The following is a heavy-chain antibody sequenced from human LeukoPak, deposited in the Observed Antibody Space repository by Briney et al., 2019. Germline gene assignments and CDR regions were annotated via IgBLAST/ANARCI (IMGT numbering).Heavy chain of an antibody. Sequence: SETLSLTCTVSGGSISGSSYYWRWIRQPPGKGLEWIGSIYYSGSTYYNPSLKSRVTISVDTSKNQFSLKLSSVTAADTAVYYCARHSSDTVTSVWGQGTLVTVSS. CDR1: GGSISGSSYY. V-gene: IGHV4-39*01. J-gene: IGHJ4*02. CDR3: ARHSSDTVTSV. D-gene: IGHD4-17*01. CDR2: IYYSGST.